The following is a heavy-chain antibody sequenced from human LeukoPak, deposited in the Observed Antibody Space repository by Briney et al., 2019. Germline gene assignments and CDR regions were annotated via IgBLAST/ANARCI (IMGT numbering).Heavy chain of an antibody. CDR3: ARGKGFVGHFDF. CDR2: IIPILGTA. V-gene: IGHV1-69*04. D-gene: IGHD2-15*01. Sequence: SVKVSCKAPEGTFRSNAISWVRQPPGQGPEWMGRIIPILGTAEYAEKFQGRVTITADKSTSTAYMELSSLKSEDTALYYCARGKGFVGHFDFWGQGTLVTVSS. CDR1: EGTFRSNA. J-gene: IGHJ4*02.